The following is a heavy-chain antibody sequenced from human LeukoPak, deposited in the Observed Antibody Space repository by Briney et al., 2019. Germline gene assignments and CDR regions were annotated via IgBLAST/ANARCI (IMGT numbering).Heavy chain of an antibody. CDR3: SRADDYVWGNYRPYFDY. D-gene: IGHD3-16*02. Sequence: GGSLRLSCTGSGFTFGDYTVSWFRQAPGKGLEWVGFIRRKAYGGTTEYAASVKGRFTISRDDSKSIAYLQMNSLKTEDTAVYYCSRADDYVWGNYRPYFDYWGQGTLVTVSS. CDR2: IRRKAYGGTT. V-gene: IGHV3-49*03. CDR1: GFTFGDYT. J-gene: IGHJ4*02.